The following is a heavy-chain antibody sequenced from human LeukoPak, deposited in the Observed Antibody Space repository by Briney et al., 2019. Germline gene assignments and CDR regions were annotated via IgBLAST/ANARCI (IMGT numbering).Heavy chain of an antibody. Sequence: GGSLRLSCAASGFTFSNYAMSWVRKAPGKGLEWVSYISSSSSTIYYADSVKGRFTISRDNAKNSLYLQMNSLRAEDTAVYYCARDGLGYCSGGSCYSGLDPWGQGTLVTRSS. V-gene: IGHV3-48*04. CDR3: ARDGLGYCSGGSCYSGLDP. D-gene: IGHD2-15*01. CDR1: GFTFSNYA. CDR2: ISSSSSTI. J-gene: IGHJ5*02.